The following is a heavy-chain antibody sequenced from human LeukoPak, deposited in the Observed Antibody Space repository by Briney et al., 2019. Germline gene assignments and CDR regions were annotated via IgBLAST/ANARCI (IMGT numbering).Heavy chain of an antibody. J-gene: IGHJ4*02. Sequence: ASVKVSCKASGYTFTSYGISWVRQAPGQGLEWMGWISAYSGNTNYAQKLQGRVTMTTDTSTSTAYMELRCLRSDDTAVYYCARGPAYYDILTGYIDYWGQGTLVTLSS. CDR3: ARGPAYYDILTGYIDY. CDR2: ISAYSGNT. CDR1: GYTFTSYG. V-gene: IGHV1-18*01. D-gene: IGHD3-9*01.